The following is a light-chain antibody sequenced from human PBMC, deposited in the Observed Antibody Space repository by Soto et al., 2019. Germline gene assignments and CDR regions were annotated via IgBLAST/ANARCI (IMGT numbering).Light chain of an antibody. J-gene: IGKJ1*01. CDR1: QSISSY. V-gene: IGKV1-39*01. CDR2: AAS. CDR3: QQSYSTPRK. Sequence: DIQMTQSPSSLSASVGDRVTITCRASQSISSYLNWYQQKPGKAPKLLIYAASSLQSGVPSRFSGSGSGTDFTLNISSLQPEDFETYYFQQSYSTPRKFGQGTTVDIK.